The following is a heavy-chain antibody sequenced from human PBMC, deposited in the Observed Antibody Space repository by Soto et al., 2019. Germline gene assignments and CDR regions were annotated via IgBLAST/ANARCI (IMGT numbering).Heavy chain of an antibody. CDR2: ISPNGGRT. CDR3: ARVFHDNSGYYYDY. Sequence: EVQLVESGEGLVQPGGSLRLSCAASGFTFSNYGMHWVRQAPGKGLEYVSAISPNGGRTYYADSVKGRFTISRDNSKNTLYLQMGSLRAEDMAVYWCARVFHDNSGYYYDYWCQGTLVTVSS. CDR1: GFTFSNYG. V-gene: IGHV3-64*02. D-gene: IGHD3-22*01. J-gene: IGHJ4*02.